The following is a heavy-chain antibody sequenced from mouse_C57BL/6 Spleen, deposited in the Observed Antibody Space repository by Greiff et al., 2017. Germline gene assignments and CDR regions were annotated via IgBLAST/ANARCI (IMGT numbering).Heavy chain of an antibody. J-gene: IGHJ4*01. D-gene: IGHD2-4*01. V-gene: IGHV1-50*01. Sequence: QVQLKQPGAELVKPGASVKLSCKASGYTFTSYWMQWVKQRPGQGLEWIGEIDPSDSYTNYNQKFKGKATLTVDTSSSTAYMQLSSLTSEDSAVYYCARRYDYDVNYYAMDYWGQGTSVTVSS. CDR1: GYTFTSYW. CDR2: IDPSDSYT. CDR3: ARRYDYDVNYYAMDY.